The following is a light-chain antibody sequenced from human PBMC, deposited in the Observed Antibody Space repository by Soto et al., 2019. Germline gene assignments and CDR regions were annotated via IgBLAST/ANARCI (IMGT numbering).Light chain of an antibody. CDR1: QTISSH. Sequence: DIQMTQSPSSLSASVGDRVTIICRASQTISSHLNWYQQKPGKAPKFLISGASTLQSGVPSRFSGSGSGTDFTLTISSLQSEDSASYYCQQSYDSHLTFGGGTKVDIK. CDR2: GAS. CDR3: QQSYDSHLT. V-gene: IGKV1-39*01. J-gene: IGKJ4*01.